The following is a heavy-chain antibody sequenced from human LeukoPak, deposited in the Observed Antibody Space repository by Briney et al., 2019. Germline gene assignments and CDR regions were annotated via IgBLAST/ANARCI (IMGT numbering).Heavy chain of an antibody. J-gene: IGHJ3*02. CDR1: GGSISSYY. CDR2: IYDSGRT. D-gene: IGHD5-12*01. V-gene: IGHV4-59*01. CDR3: ARDFGDIVAAFDI. Sequence: SETLSLTCTVSGGSISSYYWNWIRQPPGKGLEWIGYIYDSGRTNYNPSLKSRVTISVDTSKNQFSLKLSSVTAADTAVYYCARDFGDIVAAFDIRGQGTVVTVSA.